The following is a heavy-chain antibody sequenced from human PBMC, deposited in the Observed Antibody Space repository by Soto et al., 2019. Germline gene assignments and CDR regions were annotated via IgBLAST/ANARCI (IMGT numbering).Heavy chain of an antibody. V-gene: IGHV1-69*02. CDR2: IIPILGIA. Sequence: QVQLVQSGAEVKKPGSSVKVSCKASGGTFSSYTISWVRQAPGQGLEWMGRIIPILGIANYAQKFQGRVTITADKSTSTAYMELSSLRSEDTAVYYCARAYCSSTSCYDYWGREPWSPSPQ. D-gene: IGHD2-2*01. J-gene: IGHJ4*02. CDR1: GGTFSSYT. CDR3: ARAYCSSTSCYDY.